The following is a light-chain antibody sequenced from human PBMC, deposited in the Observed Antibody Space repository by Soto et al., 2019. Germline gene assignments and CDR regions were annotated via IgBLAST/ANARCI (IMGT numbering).Light chain of an antibody. CDR1: QSVGTY. V-gene: IGKV3-11*01. CDR3: QQRNKWPPIFT. Sequence: EVVLTQSPATLSLSPGERATLSCRASQSVGTYLAWYQQKPGQAPRLLIYDVSNRATGIPARFSGSGSGTDFTLTISRLEPEDFAVYYCQQRNKWPPIFTFGPGTKVDIK. CDR2: DVS. J-gene: IGKJ3*01.